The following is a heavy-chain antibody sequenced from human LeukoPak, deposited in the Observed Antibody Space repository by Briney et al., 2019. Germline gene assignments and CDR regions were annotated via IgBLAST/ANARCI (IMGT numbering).Heavy chain of an antibody. CDR3: TREGDYVWGSLFLDY. D-gene: IGHD3-16*01. CDR1: GFTFGDYA. CDR2: IRSKAYGGTT. J-gene: IGHJ4*02. V-gene: IGHV3-49*04. Sequence: PGGSLRLSCTASGFTFGDYAMSWVRQAPGKGLEWVGFIRSKAYGGTTEYAASVKGRFTISRDDSKSIAYLQMNSLKTEDAAVYYCTREGDYVWGSLFLDYWGKGTLVTVSS.